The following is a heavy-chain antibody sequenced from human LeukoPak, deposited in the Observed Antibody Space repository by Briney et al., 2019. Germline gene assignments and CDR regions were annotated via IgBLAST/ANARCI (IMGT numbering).Heavy chain of an antibody. Sequence: GASVKVACRTSGYTFTIYGISWVRQAPGQGLEWMGWISAYNGNTNYAQTLQGRVTMTTDTSTSTAYMELRSLRSDDTAVYYCARGDVLLWFGGTTNFDYWGQGTLVTVSS. V-gene: IGHV1-18*01. CDR1: GYTFTIYG. CDR2: ISAYNGNT. D-gene: IGHD3-10*01. CDR3: ARGDVLLWFGGTTNFDY. J-gene: IGHJ4*02.